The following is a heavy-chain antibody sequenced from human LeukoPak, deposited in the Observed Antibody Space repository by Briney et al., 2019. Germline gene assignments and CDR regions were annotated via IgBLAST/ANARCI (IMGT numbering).Heavy chain of an antibody. V-gene: IGHV3-20*04. CDR1: GFTFDDFG. Sequence: PGGSLRVSCVASGFTFDDFGLSWVRQVPGRGLEWVARISWNGANTGYADSVKGRFTISRDNAENSLFLQMNSLTADDTALYYCARDHCSSTTCYFEDWRQGTLVTVSS. CDR2: ISWNGANT. D-gene: IGHD2-2*01. J-gene: IGHJ4*02. CDR3: ARDHCSSTTCYFED.